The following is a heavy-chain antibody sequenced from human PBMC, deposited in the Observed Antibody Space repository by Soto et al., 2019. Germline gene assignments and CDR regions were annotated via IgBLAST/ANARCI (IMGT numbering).Heavy chain of an antibody. D-gene: IGHD1-1*01. V-gene: IGHV4-4*07. Sequence: XETLSLTCTVSGASISGFYWSWIRKSAGKGLDWIGRIYATGTTDYNPSLKSRVMMSVDTSKKQFSLKLRSVTAADTAVYYCVRDGTKTLRDWFDPWGQGISVTVSS. J-gene: IGHJ5*02. CDR2: IYATGTT. CDR1: GASISGFY. CDR3: VRDGTKTLRDWFDP.